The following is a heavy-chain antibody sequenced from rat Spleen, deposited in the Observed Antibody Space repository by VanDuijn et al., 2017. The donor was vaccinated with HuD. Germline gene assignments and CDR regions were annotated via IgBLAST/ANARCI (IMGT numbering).Heavy chain of an antibody. CDR1: GFSFRDYA. CDR3: ATRTTYFDY. J-gene: IGHJ2*01. Sequence: EVQLVESDGGLVQPGRSLKLSCAASGFSFRDYAMAWVRQAPKKGLEWVATISTRGGSTYYGDSVKGRFTISRDNAKTTLYLQMDSLRSEDTATYYCATRTTYFDYWGQGVMVTVSS. D-gene: IGHD1-10*01. CDR2: ISTRGGST. V-gene: IGHV5S13*01.